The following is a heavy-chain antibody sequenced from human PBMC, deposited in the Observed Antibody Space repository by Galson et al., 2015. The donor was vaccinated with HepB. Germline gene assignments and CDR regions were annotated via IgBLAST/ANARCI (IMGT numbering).Heavy chain of an antibody. CDR3: ARVFPSGTSYAFDV. CDR1: GFTFSSYA. V-gene: IGHV3-23*01. CDR2: ISGSGGST. Sequence: SLRLSCAASGFTFSSYAMSWVRQAPGKGLEWVSAISGSGGSTYYADSVKGRFTISRDNSKNTLYLQMSSLRAEDTALYYCARVFPSGTSYAFDVWGQGTMVTVSS. D-gene: IGHD1-26*01. J-gene: IGHJ3*01.